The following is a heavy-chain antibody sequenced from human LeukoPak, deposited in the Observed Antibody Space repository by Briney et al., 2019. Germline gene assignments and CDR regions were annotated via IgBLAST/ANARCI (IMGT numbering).Heavy chain of an antibody. J-gene: IGHJ4*02. D-gene: IGHD2-15*01. CDR1: GGSISNDD. CDR3: ARDGCSGGSCYYLDY. V-gene: IGHV4-59*01. CDR2: IYYSGST. Sequence: SETLSLTCTVSGGSISNDDWSWIRQPPGKGLEWIGYIYYSGSTNYNPSLKSRVTISINTSKNQFSLKLSSVTAADTAVYYCARDGCSGGSCYYLDYWGQGTLVTVSS.